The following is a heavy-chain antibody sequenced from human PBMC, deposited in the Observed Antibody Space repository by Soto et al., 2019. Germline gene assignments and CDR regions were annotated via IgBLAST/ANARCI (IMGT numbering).Heavy chain of an antibody. CDR1: GDTFTFYS. D-gene: IGHD3-10*01. CDR2: INPILTMS. J-gene: IGHJ4*02. V-gene: IGHV1-69*02. CDR3: ASSYGSGYRAFDY. Sequence: QVQLVQSGAEVKKPGSSVRVSCKASGDTFTFYSINWVRQAPGLGLEWMGRINPILTMSNYAQRFQGRVTMTAGTSTSAAYMALSSLRAEDTVMYYCASSYGSGYRAFDYWGQGALVTVSS.